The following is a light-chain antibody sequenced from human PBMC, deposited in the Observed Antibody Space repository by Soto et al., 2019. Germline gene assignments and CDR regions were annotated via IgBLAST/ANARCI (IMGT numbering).Light chain of an antibody. CDR3: QQYGSSPLFT. J-gene: IGKJ3*01. CDR1: QSVSSSY. CDR2: GAS. V-gene: IGKV3-20*01. Sequence: EIVLTQSPGTLSLSPGERANLSCRASQSVSSSYLAWYQQKPGQAPRLLIYGASSRATGIPDRFSGSVSGTDFTLTISRLEPEDFAVYYCQQYGSSPLFTFGPGTNVDIK.